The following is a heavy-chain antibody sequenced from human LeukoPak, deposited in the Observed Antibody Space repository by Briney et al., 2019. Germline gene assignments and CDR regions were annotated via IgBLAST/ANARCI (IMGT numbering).Heavy chain of an antibody. Sequence: GGSLRLSCAASGFTFSSYAMSWARQAPGKGLEWVSAISGSGGSTYYADSVKGRFTISRDNSKNTLYLQMNSLRAEDTAVYYCAKAPGATSVGNWFDPWGQGTLVTVSS. CDR1: GFTFSSYA. CDR3: AKAPGATSVGNWFDP. D-gene: IGHD2-8*02. J-gene: IGHJ5*02. CDR2: ISGSGGST. V-gene: IGHV3-23*01.